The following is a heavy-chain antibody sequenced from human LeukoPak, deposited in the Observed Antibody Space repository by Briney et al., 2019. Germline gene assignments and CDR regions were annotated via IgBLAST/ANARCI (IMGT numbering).Heavy chain of an antibody. CDR1: GYTFTDYY. J-gene: IGHJ4*02. D-gene: IGHD6-19*01. CDR2: INPNSGDT. V-gene: IGHV1-2*02. CDR3: ARDAGSSGWTRFDY. Sequence: ASVKVSCKASGYTFTDYYLHWVRQAPGQGLEWMGWINPNSGDTNYARKFQGGFTMTRDTSISTAYMELSSLRSDDTAVYYCARDAGSSGWTRFDYWGQGTLVTVSS.